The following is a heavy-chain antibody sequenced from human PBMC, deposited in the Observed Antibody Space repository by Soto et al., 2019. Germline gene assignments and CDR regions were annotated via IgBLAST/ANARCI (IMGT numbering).Heavy chain of an antibody. CDR2: ISYDGSHK. V-gene: IGHV3-30*18. Sequence: QVQLVESGGGVVQPGRSLRLSCAASGFTFSSYGIHWVRQAPGKGLEWVAVISYDGSHKYYADSVKGRFTISRDNSKNTLFLQMNSLRAEDAAVYYCAKVTLAGSGSPLGICPDRAFDIWGQGTMVTVSS. D-gene: IGHD6-19*01. J-gene: IGHJ3*02. CDR1: GFTFSSYG. CDR3: AKVTLAGSGSPLGICPDRAFDI.